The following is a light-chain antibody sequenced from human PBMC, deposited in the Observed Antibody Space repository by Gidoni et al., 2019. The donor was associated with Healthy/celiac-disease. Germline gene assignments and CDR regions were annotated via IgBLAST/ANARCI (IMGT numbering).Light chain of an antibody. V-gene: IGKV3-15*01. J-gene: IGKJ4*01. CDR3: QQYNNWPPT. CDR1: QSVSSN. CDR2: GAS. Sequence: DIVITQSPATLSVSPGERATLSGRASQSVSSNLAWYQQKPGQAPSLLIYGASTRATGIPARFSGSGSGTEFTLTISSLQSEDFAVYYCQQYNNWPPTFGGGTKVEIK.